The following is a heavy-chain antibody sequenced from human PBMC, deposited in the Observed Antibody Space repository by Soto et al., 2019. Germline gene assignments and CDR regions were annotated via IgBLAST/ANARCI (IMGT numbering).Heavy chain of an antibody. D-gene: IGHD3-10*01. CDR2: ISSRGDRT. CDR3: AKVGYYGSGSPLGRDY. J-gene: IGHJ4*02. V-gene: IGHV3-23*01. Sequence: EVQLLESGGGLVQPGESLRLSCGASKFIINSYAMSWVRQAPGKGLEWVSTISSRGDRTYYADSVKGRFTISRDNFKNSLYLQMNSLRVEDTAMYYCAKVGYYGSGSPLGRDYWGQGTLVTVSS. CDR1: KFIINSYA.